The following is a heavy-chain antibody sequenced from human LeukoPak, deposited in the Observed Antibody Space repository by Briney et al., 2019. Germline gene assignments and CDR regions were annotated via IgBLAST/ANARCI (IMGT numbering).Heavy chain of an antibody. Sequence: GGSLRLSCAASGFTFSSYGMHWVRQAPGKGLEWVAVIWYDGSNKYYADSVKGRFTISRDNSKNTLCLQMNSLRAEDTAVYYCARNYYDSSGYYYHDYWGQGTLVTVSS. V-gene: IGHV3-33*01. CDR2: IWYDGSNK. D-gene: IGHD3-22*01. CDR1: GFTFSSYG. CDR3: ARNYYDSSGYYYHDY. J-gene: IGHJ4*02.